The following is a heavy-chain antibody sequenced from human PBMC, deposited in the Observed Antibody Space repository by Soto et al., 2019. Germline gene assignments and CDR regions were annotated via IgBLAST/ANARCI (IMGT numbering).Heavy chain of an antibody. CDR1: GYTFTGYY. Sequence: QVQLVQSGAEVKKPGASVKVYCKASGYTFTGYYMHWVRQAPGPGLEWMGWINPNSGGTNYAQKFQGRVTMTRDTSISTAYMELRSRRSDDTAVYYCARERDGSFDAFDIWGQGTMVTVSS. D-gene: IGHD3-22*01. CDR3: ARERDGSFDAFDI. CDR2: INPNSGGT. J-gene: IGHJ3*02. V-gene: IGHV1-2*02.